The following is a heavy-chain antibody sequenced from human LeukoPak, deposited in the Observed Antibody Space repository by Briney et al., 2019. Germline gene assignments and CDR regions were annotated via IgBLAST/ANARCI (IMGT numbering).Heavy chain of an antibody. V-gene: IGHV3-48*03. CDR2: ISSSGNTI. CDR3: TMFDYYDTSGYPDY. D-gene: IGHD3-22*01. J-gene: IGHJ4*02. CDR1: GFTFSSYE. Sequence: PGGSLRLSCAASGFTFSSYEMNWVRQAPGKGLEWVSYISSSGNTIFYTDSVKGRFTIPRDNAKKSLYLQMNSLRAEDTAVYYCTMFDYYDTSGYPDYWGQGTLVTVSS.